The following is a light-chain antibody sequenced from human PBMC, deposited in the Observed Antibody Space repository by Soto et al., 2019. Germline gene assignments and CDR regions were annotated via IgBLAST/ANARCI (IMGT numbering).Light chain of an antibody. CDR1: QSLLHSNGYNY. CDR2: LGS. Sequence: EIVMTPSPLSLPVTPGEPASISFRSSQSLLHSNGYNYLDWYLQKPGQSPQLLIYLGSNRASGVPDRFSGSGSGTDFTLKISRVAAEDVGVYYCMQPLQSWTFGQGTKVDIK. V-gene: IGKV2-28*01. CDR3: MQPLQSWT. J-gene: IGKJ1*01.